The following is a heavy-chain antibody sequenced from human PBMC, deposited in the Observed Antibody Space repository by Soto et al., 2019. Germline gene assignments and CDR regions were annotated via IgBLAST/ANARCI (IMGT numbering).Heavy chain of an antibody. Sequence: ASVKVSCKASGYTFTRYGISWVRQATGQGLEWMGWMNPNSGNTGYAQKFQGRVTMTRNTSISTAYMELSSLRSEDTAMYYCARERNMYGVDVWGQGTTVTVSS. J-gene: IGHJ6*02. CDR2: MNPNSGNT. D-gene: IGHD1-1*01. CDR1: GYTFTRYG. CDR3: ARERNMYGVDV. V-gene: IGHV1-8*01.